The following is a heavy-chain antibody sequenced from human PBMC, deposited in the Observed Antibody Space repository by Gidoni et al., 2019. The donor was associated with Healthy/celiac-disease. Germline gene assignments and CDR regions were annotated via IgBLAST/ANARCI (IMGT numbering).Heavy chain of an antibody. CDR3: AREYYDILTGYLVLDY. D-gene: IGHD3-9*01. J-gene: IGHJ4*02. Sequence: VRQAPGKGLVWVSRINSDGSSTSYADSVKGRFTISRDNAKKTLYLQMNRLRAEDTAVYYCAREYYDILTGYLVLDYWGQGTLVTVSA. CDR2: INSDGSST. V-gene: IGHV3-74*01.